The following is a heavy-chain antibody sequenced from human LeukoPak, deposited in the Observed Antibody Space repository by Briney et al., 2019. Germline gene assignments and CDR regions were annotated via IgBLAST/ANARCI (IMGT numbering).Heavy chain of an antibody. J-gene: IGHJ3*02. D-gene: IGHD6-19*01. V-gene: IGHV1-8*01. CDR3: ASYAQWLDAFDI. CDR2: MNPNSGNT. CDR1: GYTFTSYD. Sequence: ASVKVSCKASGYTFTSYDINWVRQATGQGLEWMGWMNPNSGNTGYAQKFQGGVTMTRNTSISTAYMELSSLRSEDTAVYYCASYAQWLDAFDIWGQGTMVTVSS.